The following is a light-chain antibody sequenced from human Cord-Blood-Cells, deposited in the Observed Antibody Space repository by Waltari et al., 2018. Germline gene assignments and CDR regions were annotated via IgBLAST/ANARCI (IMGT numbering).Light chain of an antibody. Sequence: DIQMTQSPSYLSASVGDRVTITCQASQDISNYLNWYQQKPRKAPKLLIYDASNLETGVPSRFSGSGSGTDFTFTISSLQPEDIATYYCQQYDNLPWTFGQGTKVEIK. CDR3: QQYDNLPWT. CDR1: QDISNY. J-gene: IGKJ1*01. CDR2: DAS. V-gene: IGKV1-33*01.